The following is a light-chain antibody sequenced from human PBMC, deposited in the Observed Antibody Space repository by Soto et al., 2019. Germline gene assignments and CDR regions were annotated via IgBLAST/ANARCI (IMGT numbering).Light chain of an antibody. CDR3: QKYNSATWT. Sequence: DIQMTQTPSSLSASVGDRVTIICRASQGISNYLAWYQQKPGTVPKLLIYAASTLQSGVPSRFSVSGSGTEFTITISSLPPEDVATYYCQKYNSATWTFGQGTKVEIK. CDR2: AAS. CDR1: QGISNY. J-gene: IGKJ1*01. V-gene: IGKV1-27*01.